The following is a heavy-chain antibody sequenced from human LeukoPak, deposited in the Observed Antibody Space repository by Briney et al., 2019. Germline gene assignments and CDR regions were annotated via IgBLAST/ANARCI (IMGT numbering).Heavy chain of an antibody. CDR2: IKYDGSGK. Sequence: GESLRLSCAASGFTLSSYWMSWVRQAPGKGLEWVANIKYDGSGKYYADFVKGRFTISRDDAKNSLYLEMNRLRVEDTAVYYCARDLFSGSYQEDFWGQGTLVTVSS. V-gene: IGHV3-7*01. J-gene: IGHJ4*02. CDR1: GFTLSSYW. CDR3: ARDLFSGSYQEDF. D-gene: IGHD1-26*01.